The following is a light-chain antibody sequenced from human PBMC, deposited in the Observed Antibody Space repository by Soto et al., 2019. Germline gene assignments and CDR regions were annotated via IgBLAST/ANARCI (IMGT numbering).Light chain of an antibody. J-gene: IGLJ2*01. CDR3: NSYEGSNNLV. CDR2: EVT. Sequence: QCVLTLPPSASGAPGQAGTISCTGTTSDVGAYNSVSWYQQHPGRAPKLLIYEVTKRPSGVPDRFSGSKSGNTASLTVSGLQAEDEADYYCNSYEGSNNLVFGGGTQLTVL. CDR1: TSDVGAYNS. V-gene: IGLV2-8*01.